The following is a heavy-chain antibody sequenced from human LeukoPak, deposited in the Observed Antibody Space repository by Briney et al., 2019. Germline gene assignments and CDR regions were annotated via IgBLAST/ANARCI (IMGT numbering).Heavy chain of an antibody. CDR2: ISGSGGST. J-gene: IGHJ4*02. CDR1: GFTFSSYA. CDR3: ARPSYGGKADFDY. Sequence: GGSLRLSCAASGFTFSSYAMSWVHQAPGKGLEWVSAISGSGGSTYYADSVKGRFTISRDNSKNTLYLQMNSLRAEDTAVYYCARPSYGGKADFDYWGQGTLVTVSS. V-gene: IGHV3-23*01. D-gene: IGHD4-23*01.